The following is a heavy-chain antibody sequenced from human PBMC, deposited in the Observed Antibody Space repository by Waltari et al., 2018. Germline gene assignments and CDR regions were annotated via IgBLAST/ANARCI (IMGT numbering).Heavy chain of an antibody. D-gene: IGHD1-1*01. CDR1: GFTFSSYA. V-gene: IGHV3-23*01. CDR3: AKDNEPGRYYGMDV. J-gene: IGHJ6*02. CDR2: ISGSGGST. Sequence: EVQLLESGGGLVQPGGSLRLSCAASGFTFSSYAMSWVRPAPGKGLEWVSAISGSGGSTYYADSVKGRFTISRDNSKNTLYLQMNSLRAEDTAVYYCAKDNEPGRYYGMDVWGQGTTVTVSS.